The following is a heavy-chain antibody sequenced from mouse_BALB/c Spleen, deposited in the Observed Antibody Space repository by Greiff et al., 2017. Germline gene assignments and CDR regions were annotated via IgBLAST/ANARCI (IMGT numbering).Heavy chain of an antibody. CDR2: IYPGDGDT. CDR3: ARSSYGNYPYAMDY. Sequence: VKLMESGAELARPGASVKLSCKASGYTFTSYWMQWVKQRPGQGLEWIGAIYPGDGDTRYTQKFKGKATLTADKSSSTAYMQLSSLASEDSAVYYCARSSYGNYPYAMDYWGQGTSVTVSS. CDR1: GYTFTSYW. D-gene: IGHD2-10*02. J-gene: IGHJ4*01. V-gene: IGHV1-87*01.